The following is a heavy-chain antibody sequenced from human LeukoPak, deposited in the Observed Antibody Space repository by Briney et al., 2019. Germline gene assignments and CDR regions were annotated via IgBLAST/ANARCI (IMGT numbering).Heavy chain of an antibody. J-gene: IGHJ4*02. D-gene: IGHD3-3*01. CDR2: IRYDGSNK. CDR3: AKDLHAFWSGYYVDY. CDR1: GFTFSSYA. V-gene: IGHV3-30*02. Sequence: GGSLRLSCAASGFTFSSYAMHWVRQAPGRGLEWVSFIRYDGSNKYYADSVKGRFTISRDNSKNTLYLQMNSLRTEDTAVYYCAKDLHAFWSGYYVDYWGQGTLVTVSS.